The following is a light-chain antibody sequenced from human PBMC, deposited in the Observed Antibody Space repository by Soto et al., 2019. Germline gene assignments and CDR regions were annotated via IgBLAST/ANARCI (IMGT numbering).Light chain of an antibody. Sequence: QPVLTQSPSASASLGASVKLTCTLRSGHSTYAIAWHQQRPEKGPRYLMKLNSDGSHNKGDGIPDLFSGSSSGAERYLTISSLQSEDEADYYCQTWVTGPPWVFGGGTKLTVL. CDR1: SGHSTYA. CDR3: QTWVTGPPWV. CDR2: LNSDGSH. V-gene: IGLV4-69*01. J-gene: IGLJ3*02.